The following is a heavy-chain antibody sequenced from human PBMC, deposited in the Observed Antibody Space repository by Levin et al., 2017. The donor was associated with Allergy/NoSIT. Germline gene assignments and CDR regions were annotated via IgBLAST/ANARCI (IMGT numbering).Heavy chain of an antibody. CDR3: AREPRWRRSFYYYYYGMDV. Sequence: GESLKISCAASGFTFDDYGMSWVRQAPGKGLEWVSGINWNGGSTGYADSVKGRLTISRDNAKNSLYLQMNSLRAEDTAVYYCAREPRWRRSFYYYYYGMDVWGQGTMVTVSS. CDR2: INWNGGST. J-gene: IGHJ6*02. CDR1: GFTFDDYG. V-gene: IGHV3-20*04. D-gene: IGHD4-23*01.